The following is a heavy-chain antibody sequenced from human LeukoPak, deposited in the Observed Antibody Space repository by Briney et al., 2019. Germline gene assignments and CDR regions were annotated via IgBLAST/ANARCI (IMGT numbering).Heavy chain of an antibody. Sequence: GGSLRLSCAASGFTVSSNYMSWVRQAPGKGLEWVSVIYSGGSTYYADSVKGRFTISRDNSKNTLYLQMSSLRAEDTAVYYCARDRGLRGYYYYYYGMDVWGQGTTVTVSS. CDR1: GFTVSSNY. D-gene: IGHD4-17*01. V-gene: IGHV3-66*01. J-gene: IGHJ6*02. CDR2: IYSGGST. CDR3: ARDRGLRGYYYYYYGMDV.